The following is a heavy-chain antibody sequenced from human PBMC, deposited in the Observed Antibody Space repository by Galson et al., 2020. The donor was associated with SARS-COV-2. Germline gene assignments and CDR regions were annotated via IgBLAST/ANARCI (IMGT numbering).Heavy chain of an antibody. CDR3: ARSITMVRGVIHPNIEYYYYYYGMDV. D-gene: IGHD3-10*01. V-gene: IGHV3-21*01. Sequence: NSGGSLRLSCAASGFTFSSYSMNWVRQAPGKGLEWVSSISSSSSYIYYADSVKGRFTISRDNAKNSLYLQMNSLRAEDTAVYYCARSITMVRGVIHPNIEYYYYYYGMDVWGQGTTVTVSS. J-gene: IGHJ6*02. CDR2: ISSSSSYI. CDR1: GFTFSSYS.